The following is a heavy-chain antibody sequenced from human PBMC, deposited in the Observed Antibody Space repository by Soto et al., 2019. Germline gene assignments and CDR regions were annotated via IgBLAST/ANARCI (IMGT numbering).Heavy chain of an antibody. D-gene: IGHD2-2*01. V-gene: IGHV3-48*02. J-gene: IGHJ6*02. CDR1: GFTLSSYS. CDR2: ISNSSSTI. CDR3: ARDSPGRYCSSTSCPRMDV. Sequence: EVQLVESGGGLVQPGGSLRLSCAAPGFTLSSYSMNWVRQAPGKGLEWVSYISNSSSTIYYADSVKGRFTISRDNAKNSLYLQMNSLRDEDTAVYYCARDSPGRYCSSTSCPRMDVWGQGTTVTVSS.